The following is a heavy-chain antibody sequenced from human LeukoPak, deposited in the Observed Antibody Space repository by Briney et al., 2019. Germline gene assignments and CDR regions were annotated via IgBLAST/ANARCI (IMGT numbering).Heavy chain of an antibody. J-gene: IGHJ4*02. CDR3: ARDNGGGYYFAY. V-gene: IGHV1-69*01. CDR2: IIPIFGTA. Sequence: ASVKVSCKASGGTFSSYAISWVRQAPGQGLEWMGGIIPIFGTANYAQKFQGRVTITADESTSIAYMELSSLRSEDTAVYYCARDNGGGYYFAYWGQGTLVTVSS. CDR1: GGTFSSYA. D-gene: IGHD3-10*01.